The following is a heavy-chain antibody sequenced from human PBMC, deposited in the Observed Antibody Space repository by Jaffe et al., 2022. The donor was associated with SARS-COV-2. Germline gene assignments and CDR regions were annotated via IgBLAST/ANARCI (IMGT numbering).Heavy chain of an antibody. D-gene: IGHD3-3*01. CDR2: VYYSGRT. CDR1: GGSISSSSYY. Sequence: QLQLQESGPGLVKPSETLSLICTVSGGSISSSSYYWGWIRQPPGKGLEWIGSVYYSGRTYYSPSLKSRVTISADTSKNQFSLKLISVTAADTAVYYCARHFFPVSSPRFGVVTTNWFDPWGQGTLVTVSS. J-gene: IGHJ5*02. CDR3: ARHFFPVSSPRFGVVTTNWFDP. V-gene: IGHV4-39*01.